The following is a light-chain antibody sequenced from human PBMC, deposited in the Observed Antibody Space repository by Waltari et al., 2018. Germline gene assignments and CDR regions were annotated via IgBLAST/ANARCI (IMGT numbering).Light chain of an antibody. CDR2: FAS. CDR1: QDISNY. V-gene: IGKV1-39*01. Sequence: DIQMTQSPSSLSASVGDRVTITCRASQDISNYLSWYQQKPGKAPKLLIYFASSLQSGVPSRFSGSGSGTDFTLTISSLQPEDFATYYCLQGYYYHTFGQGTKLEVK. CDR3: LQGYYYHT. J-gene: IGKJ2*01.